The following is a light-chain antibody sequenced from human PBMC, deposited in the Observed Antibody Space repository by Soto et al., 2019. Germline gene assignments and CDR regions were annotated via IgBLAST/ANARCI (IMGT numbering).Light chain of an antibody. J-gene: IGKJ1*01. V-gene: IGKV3-15*01. CDR1: QSVSNDF. CDR3: QQYNPWPRT. Sequence: ESVLTQSPDILSLSPGERATLSSGASQSVSNDFLAWYQQKPGQAPRLLISGASTRATGIPARFSGSGSGTNFTLTISSLQSEDFALYFCQQYNPWPRTFGQGTKVDIK. CDR2: GAS.